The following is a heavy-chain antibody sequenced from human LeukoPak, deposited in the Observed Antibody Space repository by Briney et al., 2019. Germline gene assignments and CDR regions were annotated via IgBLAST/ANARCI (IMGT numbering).Heavy chain of an antibody. CDR1: GDTLSELT. D-gene: IGHD3-10*01. Sequence: VKVSCKVSGDTLSELTMHWVRQAPGKGLEWMGGFDPGAGEILYAQQFQGRVTMTEDTSTDTAYMELTSLRSEDSGVYFCAAGGIYSLLDYWGQGTLVTVSS. V-gene: IGHV1-24*01. CDR2: FDPGAGEI. J-gene: IGHJ4*02. CDR3: AAGGIYSLLDY.